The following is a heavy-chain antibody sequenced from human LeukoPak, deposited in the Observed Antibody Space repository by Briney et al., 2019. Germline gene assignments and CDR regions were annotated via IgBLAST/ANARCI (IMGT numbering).Heavy chain of an antibody. CDR1: GFTFSTYS. V-gene: IGHV3-21*01. CDR2: ISSGSTYV. Sequence: GGSLRLSCAASGFTFSTYSMNWVRQAPGKGLEWVSSISSGSTYVYYADSVKGRFTISRDNAKNSLYLQMNSLRAEDTALYYCARENWYKFDYWGQGTLVTVSS. D-gene: IGHD1/OR15-1a*01. J-gene: IGHJ4*02. CDR3: ARENWYKFDY.